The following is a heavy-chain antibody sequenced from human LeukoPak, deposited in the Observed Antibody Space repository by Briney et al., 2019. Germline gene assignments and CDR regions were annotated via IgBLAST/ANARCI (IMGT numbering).Heavy chain of an antibody. CDR2: IYYSKNT. V-gene: IGHV4-39*07. Sequence: SETLSLTCTVSGGSISSSSAYWGWIRQPPGKGLEWIGSIYYSKNTYYNPSLKSRVTISVDTSKNQFSLKLSSVTAADTAVYYCARGAPITMVRGVLFPNFDYWGQGTLVTVSS. D-gene: IGHD3-10*01. J-gene: IGHJ4*02. CDR1: GGSISSSSAY. CDR3: ARGAPITMVRGVLFPNFDY.